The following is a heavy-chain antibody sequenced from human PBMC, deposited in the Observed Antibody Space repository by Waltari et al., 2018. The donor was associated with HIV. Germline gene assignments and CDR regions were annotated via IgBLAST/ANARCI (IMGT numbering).Heavy chain of an antibody. CDR1: GFTVSSNY. D-gene: IGHD1-26*01. CDR3: ARDPRSSGYYGVDV. J-gene: IGHJ6*02. Sequence: EVQLVESGGGLIETGGSLRLSCAASGFTVSSNYMSWVRRAPGKGLGGVSVIDSCGSRYYADSVKGRFTISRDNSKNTVSLHMNSLRAEDTAVYYCARDPRSSGYYGVDVWGQGTAVTVSS. V-gene: IGHV3-53*01. CDR2: IDSCGSR.